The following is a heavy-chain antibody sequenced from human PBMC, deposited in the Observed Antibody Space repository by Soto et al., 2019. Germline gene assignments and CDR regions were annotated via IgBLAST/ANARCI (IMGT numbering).Heavy chain of an antibody. J-gene: IGHJ6*02. D-gene: IGHD3-22*01. CDR2: IYPGDSDT. CDR3: ARGADPYSFGYGGMEV. V-gene: IGHV5-51*01. Sequence: PGESLKISCKGSGYSFTSYWIGWVRQMPGKGLEWMGIIYPGDSDTRYSPSFQGQVTFSADRSTSTASLQWSSLKASDTAMYYCARGADPYSFGYGGMEVWGQGTTVTVSS. CDR1: GYSFTSYW.